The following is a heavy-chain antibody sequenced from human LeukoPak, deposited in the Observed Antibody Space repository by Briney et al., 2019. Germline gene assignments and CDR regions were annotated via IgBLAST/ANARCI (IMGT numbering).Heavy chain of an antibody. CDR2: ISWNSGSI. CDR1: GFTFDDYA. CDR3: AKGVRITMVRGAFDI. Sequence: GRSLRLSCAASGFTFDDYAMHWVRQAPGKGLEWVSGISWNSGSIGYADSVKGRFTISRDNAKNSRYLQMNSLRIEDTALYYCAKGVRITMVRGAFDIWGQGTMVTVSS. V-gene: IGHV3-9*01. J-gene: IGHJ3*02. D-gene: IGHD3-10*01.